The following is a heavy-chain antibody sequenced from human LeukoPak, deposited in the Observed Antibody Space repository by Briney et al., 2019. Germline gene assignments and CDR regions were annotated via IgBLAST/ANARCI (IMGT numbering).Heavy chain of an antibody. CDR3: AKGGPYSKFPFDP. Sequence: GGSLRLSCAASGFTFSSYDMSWVRQAPGKGLEWLSTISASGGTTYYADSVQSRFTISRDNSKNMLYLRMNSLRAEDMALYYCAKGGPYSKFPFDPWGQGTLVTVFS. V-gene: IGHV3-23*01. CDR1: GFTFSSYD. J-gene: IGHJ5*02. CDR2: ISASGGTT. D-gene: IGHD4-11*01.